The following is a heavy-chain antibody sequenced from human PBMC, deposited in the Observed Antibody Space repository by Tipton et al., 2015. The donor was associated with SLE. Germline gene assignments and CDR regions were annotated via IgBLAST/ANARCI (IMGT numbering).Heavy chain of an antibody. CDR3: AKGSLRERGSDPFDI. D-gene: IGHD1-26*01. CDR1: GFIFSDYS. Sequence: SLRLSCAASGFIFSDYSMNWVRQAPGKGLEWVSSISSSSRYIYHAESLKGRFTISRDNAKNSLYLQMNSLRDEDTAVYYCAKGSLRERGSDPFDIWGQGTMVTVSS. J-gene: IGHJ3*02. V-gene: IGHV3-21*01. CDR2: ISSSSRYI.